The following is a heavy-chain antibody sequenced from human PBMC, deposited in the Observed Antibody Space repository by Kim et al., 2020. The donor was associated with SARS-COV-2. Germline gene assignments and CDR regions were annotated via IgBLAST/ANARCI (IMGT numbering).Heavy chain of an antibody. D-gene: IGHD6-19*01. J-gene: IGHJ4*02. CDR2: IKTGNGNT. V-gene: IGHV1-3*04. CDR1: GYTFTTYT. CDR3: ARVVLGWYGDS. Sequence: ASVKVSCKASGYTFTTYTLLWVRQAPGQSLEWMGWIKTGNGNTMYSQKFQDRVTFTRDTSASTAYMELSSLRSEDTAIYYCARVVLGWYGDSWGQGTQVTVSS.